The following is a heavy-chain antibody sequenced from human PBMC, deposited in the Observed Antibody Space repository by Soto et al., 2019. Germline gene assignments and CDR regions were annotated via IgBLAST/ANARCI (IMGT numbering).Heavy chain of an antibody. V-gene: IGHV4-59*08. CDR2: IYYSGST. CDR1: GGSISSYD. Sequence: PSETLSHTCNVSGGSISSYDWSWIRQPPGKGLEWNRYIYYSGSTNYNPSLKSRVTISVDTSKNQFSLKLSSLIAAETALYYFARHSPPFFYGSGPWDVWGQGTSVTVSS. CDR3: ARHSPPFFYGSGPWDV. J-gene: IGHJ6*02. D-gene: IGHD3-10*01.